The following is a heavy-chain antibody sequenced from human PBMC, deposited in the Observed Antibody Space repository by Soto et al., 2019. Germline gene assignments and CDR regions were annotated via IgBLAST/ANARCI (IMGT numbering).Heavy chain of an antibody. Sequence: QVQLVQSGAEVKKPGASVKVSCKASGYTFTSYDINWVRQATGQGLEWMGWRNPNSGNTGYAQKFQGRFTMTRHTSISTAYMSLSRLIPEDTVVYYCARGREYTRTFGPWGQRTLVTGSS. CDR1: GYTFTSYD. CDR3: ARGREYTRTFGP. J-gene: IGHJ5*02. CDR2: RNPNSGNT. D-gene: IGHD6-6*01. V-gene: IGHV1-8*01.